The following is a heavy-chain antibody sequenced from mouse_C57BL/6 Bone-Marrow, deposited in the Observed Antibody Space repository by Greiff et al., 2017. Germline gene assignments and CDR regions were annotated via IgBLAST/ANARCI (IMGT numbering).Heavy chain of an antibody. J-gene: IGHJ1*03. CDR2: ISGGGGNT. D-gene: IGHD2-10*02. CDR3: ARRYGKDWYFDV. V-gene: IGHV5-9*01. Sequence: DVMLVESGGGLVKPGGSLKLSCAASGFTFSSYTMSWVRQTPEKRLEWVATISGGGGNTYYPDSVKGRFTISRDNAKNTLYLQMSSLRSEDTALYYCARRYGKDWYFDVWGTGTTVTVSS. CDR1: GFTFSSYT.